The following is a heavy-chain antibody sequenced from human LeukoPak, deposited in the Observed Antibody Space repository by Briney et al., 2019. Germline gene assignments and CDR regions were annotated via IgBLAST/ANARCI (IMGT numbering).Heavy chain of an antibody. J-gene: IGHJ3*02. D-gene: IGHD3-10*01. Sequence: PGGSLRLSCAASGFTFSSYDRIWVRQAPGKGLEWVSAISGSGNNTYYADSVKGRFTISRDNSKNTLYLQMNSLRADDTAVYYCAKGQLLWFGDLSYAPDAFDIWGQGTMVTVSS. CDR1: GFTFSSYD. CDR2: ISGSGNNT. CDR3: AKGQLLWFGDLSYAPDAFDI. V-gene: IGHV3-23*01.